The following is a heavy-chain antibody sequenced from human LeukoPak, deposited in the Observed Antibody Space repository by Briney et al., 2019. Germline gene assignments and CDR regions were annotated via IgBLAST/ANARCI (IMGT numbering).Heavy chain of an antibody. V-gene: IGHV3-33*01. Sequence: GGSLRLSCAASGFTFSSYGMHWVRQAPGKGLEWVALIWYDGSNKYYADSVKGRLTISRDNSKNTLYLQMNSLRAEDTAVYYCAREGPRGNSQFDYWGQGTLVAVSS. CDR3: AREGPRGNSQFDY. CDR2: IWYDGSNK. D-gene: IGHD2/OR15-2a*01. J-gene: IGHJ4*02. CDR1: GFTFSSYG.